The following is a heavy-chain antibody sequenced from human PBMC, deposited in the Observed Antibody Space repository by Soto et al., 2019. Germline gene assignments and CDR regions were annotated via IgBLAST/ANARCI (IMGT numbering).Heavy chain of an antibody. V-gene: IGHV3-48*02. CDR3: VRDFWSGYTNWFDP. CDR2: ISSSSSTI. CDR1: GFTFSSYS. J-gene: IGHJ5*02. Sequence: WSLRLSCAASGFTFSSYSMNWVRQAPGKGLEWVSYISSSSSTIYYADSVKGRFTISRDNAKNSLYLQMNSLRDEDTAVYYCVRDFWSGYTNWFDPWGQGTLVTVSS. D-gene: IGHD3-3*01.